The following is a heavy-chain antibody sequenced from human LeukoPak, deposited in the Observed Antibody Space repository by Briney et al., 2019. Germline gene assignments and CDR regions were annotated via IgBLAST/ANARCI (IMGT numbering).Heavy chain of an antibody. V-gene: IGHV3-23*01. CDR1: GFTFSGIA. CDR3: AKDQRGPLFDY. J-gene: IGHJ4*02. Sequence: GASLSFSCAASGFTFSGIAWAWVGQPQGKGLEWVSGISGSGGSKYYADPVKGRFTISRDNSKNTLYLQMNSLRAEGTAVYYCAKDQRGPLFDYWGQGTLVTVSS. D-gene: IGHD6-25*01. CDR2: ISGSGGSK.